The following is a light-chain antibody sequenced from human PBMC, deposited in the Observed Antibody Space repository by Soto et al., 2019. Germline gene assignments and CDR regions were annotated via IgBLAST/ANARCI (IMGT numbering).Light chain of an antibody. J-gene: IGKJ2*01. CDR3: QQYGSSPMYT. CDR2: GAS. Sequence: EIVLTQSPGTLSLSPGERATLSCRASQSVSSSYFAWYQQKPGQAPRLLIYGASGRATGIPDRFSGSGSGIDFTLTISGLEPEDFAVYYCQQYGSSPMYTFGQGTKLEIK. V-gene: IGKV3-20*01. CDR1: QSVSSSY.